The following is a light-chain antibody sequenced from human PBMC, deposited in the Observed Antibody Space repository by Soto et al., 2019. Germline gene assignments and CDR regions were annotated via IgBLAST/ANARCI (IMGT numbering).Light chain of an antibody. CDR3: GAWDSSLSAGV. CDR2: DND. Sequence: QSVLTQPPSVSAAPGQKVTISCSGSSSNIGKNYVSWYQHLPGTAPKLLIYDNDERPSGIPDRFSGSKSGTSATLGITGLQSGDEADYYCGAWDSSLSAGVFGGGTKLTVL. J-gene: IGLJ3*02. CDR1: SSNIGKNY. V-gene: IGLV1-51*01.